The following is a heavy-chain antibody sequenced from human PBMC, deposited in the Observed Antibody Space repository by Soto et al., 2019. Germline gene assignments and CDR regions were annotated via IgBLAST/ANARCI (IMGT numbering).Heavy chain of an antibody. V-gene: IGHV3-33*01. CDR2: IWYDGSNK. CDR3: ARDSIGATD. D-gene: IGHD1-26*01. CDR1: GFTFSSYG. J-gene: IGHJ4*02. Sequence: QVQLVESGGGVVQPGRSLRLSCAASGFTFSSYGMHWVRQAPGKGLEWVAVIWYDGSNKYYADSVKGRFTISRDNSKNTLYLQMNSLRAEDTAVYYCARDSIGATDWGQGTLVTVSS.